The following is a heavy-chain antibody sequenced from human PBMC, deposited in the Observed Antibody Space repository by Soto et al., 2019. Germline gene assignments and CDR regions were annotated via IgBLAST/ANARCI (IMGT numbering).Heavy chain of an antibody. D-gene: IGHD5-18*01. Sequence: PSETLSLTCTVSGASISTYYWSWIRQPPGKGLEWIGYIYYSGSTNYNPSLKSRVTTSVDTSKNQFSLKLSSVTAADTAVYYCARGNSLFDYWGQGTLVTVSS. V-gene: IGHV4-59*01. CDR3: ARGNSLFDY. CDR2: IYYSGST. J-gene: IGHJ4*02. CDR1: GASISTYY.